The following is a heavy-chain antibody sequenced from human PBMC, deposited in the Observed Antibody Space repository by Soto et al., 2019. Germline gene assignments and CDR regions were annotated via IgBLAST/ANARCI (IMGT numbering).Heavy chain of an antibody. CDR1: GGTFSSYT. V-gene: IGHV1-18*01. J-gene: IGHJ4*02. CDR2: ISAYHGNT. CDR3: ARDVIAVADHFDY. D-gene: IGHD6-19*01. Sequence: ASVKVSCKASGGTFSSYTISWVRQAPGQGLEWMGRISAYHGNTNYAQKLQGRVTMTTDTSTSTAYMELRSLRSDDTAVYYCARDVIAVADHFDYWGQGTLVTVSS.